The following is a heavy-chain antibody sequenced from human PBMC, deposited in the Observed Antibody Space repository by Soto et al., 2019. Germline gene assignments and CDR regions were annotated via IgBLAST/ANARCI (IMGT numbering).Heavy chain of an antibody. CDR2: INHSGST. CDR1: GGSFSGYY. D-gene: IGHD6-6*01. J-gene: IGHJ4*02. CDR3: ARLRIAARRGNFDY. Sequence: SETLSLTCAVYGGSFSGYYWSWIRQPPGKGLEWIGEINHSGSTNYNPSLKSRVTISVDTSKNQFSLKLSSVTAADTAVYYCARLRIAARRGNFDYWGQGTLVTVSS. V-gene: IGHV4-34*01.